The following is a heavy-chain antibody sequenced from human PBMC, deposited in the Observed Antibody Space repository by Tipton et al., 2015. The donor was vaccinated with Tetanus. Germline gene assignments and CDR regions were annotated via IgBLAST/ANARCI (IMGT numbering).Heavy chain of an antibody. Sequence: SLRLSCAASGFTFSNYAMAWVRQAPGKGLEWVASISSTSSYIYYADSVKGRFVVSRDNAKNSMYLQMNTLRDDDTAVYYCARRGEARANWFDSWGQGTLVTVSS. CDR1: GFTFSNYA. D-gene: IGHD2-21*01. J-gene: IGHJ5*01. CDR2: ISSTSSYI. CDR3: ARRGEARANWFDS. V-gene: IGHV3-21*01.